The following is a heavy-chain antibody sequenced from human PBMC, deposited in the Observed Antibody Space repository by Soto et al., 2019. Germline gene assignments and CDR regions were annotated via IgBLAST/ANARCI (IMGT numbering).Heavy chain of an antibody. V-gene: IGHV4-39*01. CDR1: GASISTSSDF. D-gene: IGHD2-2*01. J-gene: IGHJ4*02. CDR2: VYQNGTT. Sequence: QLQLQESGPGLVRSSETLSLTCSVSGASISTSSDFWGWFCQAPGKGLQWIGNVYQNGTTPLNPSLKSRVSISVDRSKNQCSLELNSATAADRAVYYCARQPESTSYFDYWGQGILVTVSS. CDR3: ARQPESTSYFDY.